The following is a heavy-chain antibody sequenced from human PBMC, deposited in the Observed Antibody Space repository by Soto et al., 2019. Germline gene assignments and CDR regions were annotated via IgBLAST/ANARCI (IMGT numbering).Heavy chain of an antibody. D-gene: IGHD2-2*01. J-gene: IGHJ4*02. V-gene: IGHV1-8*01. CDR1: GYTFTSYD. CDR2: MNPESRNT. CDR3: ARFVRHQLPTIDF. Sequence: ASVKVSCKASGYTFTSYDINWVRQSTGQGLEWMGWMNPESRNTGYAQKFQGRVTMTRDTSISTAYMELSSLTSEDTAVYYCARFVRHQLPTIDFWGQGTLVTVSS.